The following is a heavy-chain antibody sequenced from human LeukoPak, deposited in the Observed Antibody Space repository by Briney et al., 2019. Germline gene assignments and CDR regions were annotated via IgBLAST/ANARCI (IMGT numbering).Heavy chain of an antibody. J-gene: IGHJ6*02. Sequence: GGSLRLSCAASGFTFSSYNINWVRQAPGKGLEWVSFISSSSNYIYYADSVKGRFTISRDNAKNSLYLQMNSLRAEDTAVYYCARDQRGLTVGAAKYGTDVWGQGTTVTVSS. CDR3: ARDQRGLTVGAAKYGTDV. D-gene: IGHD2-15*01. CDR1: GFTFSSYN. V-gene: IGHV3-21*01. CDR2: ISSSSNYI.